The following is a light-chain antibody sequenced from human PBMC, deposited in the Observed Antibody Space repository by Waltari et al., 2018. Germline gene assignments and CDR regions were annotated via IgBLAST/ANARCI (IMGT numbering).Light chain of an antibody. Sequence: EIVLTQSPGTLSFSPGERATLSCRARQSVHSDYLGWYQQKPGQAPRLLIYGASNRATDIPDRFSGSGSGTDFTLTISRLEPEDFAVYYCQHYTYPLWTFGQGTKVEIK. CDR2: GAS. CDR3: QHYTYPLWT. V-gene: IGKV3-20*01. CDR1: QSVHSDY. J-gene: IGKJ1*01.